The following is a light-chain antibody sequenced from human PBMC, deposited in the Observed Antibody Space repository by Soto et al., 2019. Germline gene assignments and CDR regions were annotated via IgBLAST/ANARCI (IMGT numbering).Light chain of an antibody. Sequence: QSVLTQPPSVSATPGQKVTISCSGSGSNLGRNYMSWYQQLPGTAPKLLIYDNVYRFSGIPDRFSASKSDTSATLGITGLQTGDEGDYYCGSWDNILRAYVFGTGTQLTVL. CDR1: GSNLGRNY. V-gene: IGLV1-51*01. CDR3: GSWDNILRAYV. CDR2: DNV. J-gene: IGLJ1*01.